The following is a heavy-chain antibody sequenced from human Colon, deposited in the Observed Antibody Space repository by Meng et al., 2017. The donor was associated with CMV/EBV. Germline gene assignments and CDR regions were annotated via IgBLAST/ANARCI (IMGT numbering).Heavy chain of an antibody. CDR1: GYTFNGYF. Sequence: QGQLVQSGAEVREPGASVKVSCKTSGYTFNGYFMHWVSQAPGQGLEWMGWINPVTGDTSYAQKFQVRVTMTRDTSISTAYMELSSLRSDDTAVYYCATFGGDFDYWGQGTLVTVSS. V-gene: IGHV1-2*02. D-gene: IGHD3-3*01. CDR2: INPVTGDT. CDR3: ATFGGDFDY. J-gene: IGHJ4*02.